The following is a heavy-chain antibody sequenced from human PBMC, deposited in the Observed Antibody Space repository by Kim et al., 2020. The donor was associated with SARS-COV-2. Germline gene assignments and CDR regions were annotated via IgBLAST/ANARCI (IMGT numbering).Heavy chain of an antibody. CDR2: IDWDDDK. J-gene: IGHJ6*02. D-gene: IGHD3-9*01. V-gene: IGHV2-70*11. Sequence: SGPTLVKPTQTLTLTCTFSGFSLSTSGMCVSWIRQPPGKALEWLARIDWDDDKYYSTSLKTRLTISKDTSKNQVVLTMTNMDPVDTATYYCARNPYDILAGLDYGMDVWGLGTTVTVSS. CDR3: ARNPYDILAGLDYGMDV. CDR1: GFSLSTSGMC.